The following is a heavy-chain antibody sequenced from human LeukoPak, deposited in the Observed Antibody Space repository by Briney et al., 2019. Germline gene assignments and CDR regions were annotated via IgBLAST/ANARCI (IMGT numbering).Heavy chain of an antibody. CDR2: INSDGRST. CDR3: AKDYYDSSGPIDAFDI. D-gene: IGHD3-22*01. Sequence: GGSLRLSCAASGFTFSSNCMRWVRQAPWKGLVWVSRINSDGRSTSYADSVKGRFTISRDNAKNTLYLQMNSLRAEDTAVYYCAKDYYDSSGPIDAFDIWGQGTMVTVSS. V-gene: IGHV3-74*01. CDR1: GFTFSSNC. J-gene: IGHJ3*02.